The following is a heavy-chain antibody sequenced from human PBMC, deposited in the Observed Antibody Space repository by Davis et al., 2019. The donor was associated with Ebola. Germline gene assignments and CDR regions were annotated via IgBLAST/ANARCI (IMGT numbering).Heavy chain of an antibody. Sequence: SQTLSLTCAISGDSVSNNRDAWNWIRQSPSRGLEWLGRTYYRSKWFVDYAASVKSRITINADTSKNQFPLQLTSVTPEDTAVYYCARDPPYDQGYDYWGQGTLVTVSS. CDR1: GDSVSNNRDA. V-gene: IGHV6-1*01. J-gene: IGHJ4*02. CDR2: TYYRSKWFV. CDR3: ARDPPYDQGYDY. D-gene: IGHD3-22*01.